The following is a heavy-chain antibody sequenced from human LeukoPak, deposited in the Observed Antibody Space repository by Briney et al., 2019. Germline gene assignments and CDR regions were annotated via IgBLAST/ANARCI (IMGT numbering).Heavy chain of an antibody. J-gene: IGHJ4*02. D-gene: IGHD5-18*01. CDR2: IKQDGSET. CDR3: VRDLQGREDTAMGDY. CDR1: GFMFSNHW. Sequence: GSLRLSCAASGFMFSNHWMTWVRQAPGKGLEWVANIKQDGSETYYMDYVKGRFTISRDSAKNSLHLQMDSLRAEDTAVYYCVRDLQGREDTAMGDYWGQGARVIVSS. V-gene: IGHV3-7*01.